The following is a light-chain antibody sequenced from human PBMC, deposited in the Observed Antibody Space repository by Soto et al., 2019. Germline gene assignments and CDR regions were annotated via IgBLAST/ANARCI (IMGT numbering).Light chain of an antibody. V-gene: IGKV3-20*01. CDR2: GAS. CDR1: QSVSSNY. CDR3: HQYGSSPYT. Sequence: EIVLTQSPGTLSLSPGERATLSCRASQSVSSNYLTWYQQKPGQAPRLLIYGASSRATGIPDRFSGSGSGTDFTLTISRLEPEDFVVYYCHQYGSSPYTFGQGTKLEI. J-gene: IGKJ2*01.